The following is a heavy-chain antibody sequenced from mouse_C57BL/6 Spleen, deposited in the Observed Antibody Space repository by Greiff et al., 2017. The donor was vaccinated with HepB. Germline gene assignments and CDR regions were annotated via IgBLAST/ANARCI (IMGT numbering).Heavy chain of an antibody. CDR2: IDPSDSYT. J-gene: IGHJ1*03. D-gene: IGHD1-1*01. CDR1: GYTFTSYW. V-gene: IGHV1-69*01. Sequence: VQLQQPGAELVMPGASVKLSCKASGYTFTSYWMHWVKQRPGQGLEWIGEIDPSDSYTNYNQKFKGKSTLTVDKSSSTAYMQLSSLTSEDSAVYYCASLITTVVAAWYIDGWATGTTASDSS. CDR3: ASLITTVVAAWYIDG.